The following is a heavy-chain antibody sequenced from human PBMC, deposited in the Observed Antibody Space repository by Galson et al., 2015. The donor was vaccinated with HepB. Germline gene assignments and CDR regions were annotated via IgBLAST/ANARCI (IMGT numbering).Heavy chain of an antibody. J-gene: IGHJ4*02. CDR1: GFTFSNAW. Sequence: SLRLSCAASGFTFSNAWMNWVRQAPGKGLEWVGRIKSKTDGGTTDYAAPVKGRFTISRDDSKNTLYLQMNSLKTEDTAVYYCTTDESARLELPEWDFDYWGQGTLVTVSS. V-gene: IGHV3-15*07. D-gene: IGHD1-7*01. CDR2: IKSKTDGGTT. CDR3: TTDESARLELPEWDFDY.